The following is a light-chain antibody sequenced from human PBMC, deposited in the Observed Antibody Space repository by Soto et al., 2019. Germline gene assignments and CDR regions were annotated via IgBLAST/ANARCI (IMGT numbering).Light chain of an antibody. CDR3: KSYAGSNTYV. Sequence: QPVLTQPPSASGPPGQSVTISCTGTKSDIGVYGFVSCYQHLPGKAPRLIIYEVFQRPSGVPDRFSGSKSGNTASLTVSGLQAADEADYFCKSYAGSNTYVFGSGTKVTVL. V-gene: IGLV2-8*01. J-gene: IGLJ1*01. CDR2: EVF. CDR1: KSDIGVYGF.